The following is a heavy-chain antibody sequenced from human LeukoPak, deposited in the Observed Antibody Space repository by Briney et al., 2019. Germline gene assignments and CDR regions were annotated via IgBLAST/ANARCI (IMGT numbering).Heavy chain of an antibody. CDR1: GFTFSSSA. J-gene: IGHJ6*03. CDR3: AKAGRGGAITMVRGVKGDYYYMDV. D-gene: IGHD3-10*01. Sequence: GGSLRLSCAASGFTFSSSAMSWVRQAPGKGLEWVSNISGSGGSTYYADSVKGRFTISRDNSKNTLYLQMNSLRAEDTAEYYCAKAGRGGAITMVRGVKGDYYYMDVWGKGTTVSISS. CDR2: ISGSGGST. V-gene: IGHV3-23*01.